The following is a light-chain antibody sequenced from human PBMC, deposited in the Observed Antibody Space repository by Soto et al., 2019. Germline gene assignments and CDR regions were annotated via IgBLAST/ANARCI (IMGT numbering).Light chain of an antibody. V-gene: IGLV2-14*01. J-gene: IGLJ1*01. Sequence: QSVLTQPASVSGSPGQSITISCTGTSSDVGGYNYVSWYQQHPGKAPKLMIYEVSNRPSGVSNRFSGSKSGNTASLTISGLQAEDEADYYCQSYESSLSGYVFGTGTKVTVL. CDR1: SSDVGGYNY. CDR3: QSYESSLSGYV. CDR2: EVS.